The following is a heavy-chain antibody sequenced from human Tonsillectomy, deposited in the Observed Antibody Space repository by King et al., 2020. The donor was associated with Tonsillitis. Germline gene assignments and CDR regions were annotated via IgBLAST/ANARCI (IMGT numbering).Heavy chain of an antibody. D-gene: IGHD2-21*01. CDR3: ARPKDGDPNPPFDI. Sequence: QLVQSGAEVKKPGESLKISCKGSGYNFTNYWIGWVRQMPGKSLEWMGIIYPGDSDTRYSPSFQAQVTISGDKSINTAYLHWSSLKASDTAMYYCARPKDGDPNPPFDIWGQGTVVTVSS. CDR2: IYPGDSDT. CDR1: GYNFTNYW. J-gene: IGHJ3*02. V-gene: IGHV5-51*03.